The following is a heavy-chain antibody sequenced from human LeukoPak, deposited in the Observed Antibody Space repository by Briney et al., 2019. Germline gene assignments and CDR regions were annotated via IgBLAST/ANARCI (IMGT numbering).Heavy chain of an antibody. CDR2: ICAYNGNT. CDR3: ARGVFAYDSSGYYDP. J-gene: IGHJ5*02. Sequence: ASVKVSCKASGYTFTSYVISWVRQAPGRGLEWMGWICAYNGNTNYAQKLQGRVTMTTDTSTSTAYMELRSLRSDDTAVYYCARGVFAYDSSGYYDPWGQGTLVTVSS. CDR1: GYTFTSYV. V-gene: IGHV1-18*01. D-gene: IGHD3-22*01.